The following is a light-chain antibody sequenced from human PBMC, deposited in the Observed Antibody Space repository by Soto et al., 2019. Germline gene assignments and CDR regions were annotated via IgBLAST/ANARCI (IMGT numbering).Light chain of an antibody. J-gene: IGLJ2*01. V-gene: IGLV2-8*01. CDR1: SSDVGGYNY. CDR3: SSYAGSNKVV. Sequence: QSALTQPPSASGSPGQSVTISCTGTSSDVGGYNYVSWYQQHPGKAPKLMIYEVSKRPSGVPDRFSGSKSGNTASLTVSGLQAVDEADYYCSSYAGSNKVVFGGGTKVTVL. CDR2: EVS.